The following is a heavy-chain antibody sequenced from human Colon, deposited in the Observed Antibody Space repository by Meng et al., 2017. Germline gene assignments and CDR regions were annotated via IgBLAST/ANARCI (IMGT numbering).Heavy chain of an antibody. V-gene: IGHV4-61*08. CDR2: IYYTGNT. D-gene: IGHD2-21*02. Sequence: QVQLQESGPGLVRPSETLSLTCTVSGASVSSGDYYWSGIRQPPGKGLEWLGYIYYTGNTNYNPSLKNRVTISLDTSNNQFSLKLTSMTAADAAIYYCARVNGDFDEAWFDPWGQGTLVTVSS. J-gene: IGHJ5*02. CDR3: ARVNGDFDEAWFDP. CDR1: GASVSSGDYY.